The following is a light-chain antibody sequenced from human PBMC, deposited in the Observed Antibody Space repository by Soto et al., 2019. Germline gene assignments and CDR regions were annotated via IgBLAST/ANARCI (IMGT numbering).Light chain of an antibody. Sequence: DIQMTQFPSTLSASIGDRVTITCRASQSISVWMAWYKQIPGKAPQLLIYDASNLQSGVPSRFSGAGSGTEFTLTVSSLQPDGSATYYCQQYNNYPFTFGPGTTVHIK. CDR3: QQYNNYPFT. CDR1: QSISVW. J-gene: IGKJ3*01. CDR2: DAS. V-gene: IGKV1-5*01.